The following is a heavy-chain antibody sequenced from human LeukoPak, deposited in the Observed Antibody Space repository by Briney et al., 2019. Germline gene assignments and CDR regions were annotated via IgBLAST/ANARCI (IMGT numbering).Heavy chain of an antibody. Sequence: PSETLSLTCTVSGGSISSYYWSWIRQPPGKGLEWIGYIYYSGSTNYNPSLKSRVTISVDTSKNQFSLKLSSVTAADTAVYYCASSYNSYYDILTGPSRYFDLWGRGTLVTVSS. D-gene: IGHD3-9*01. V-gene: IGHV4-59*01. J-gene: IGHJ2*01. CDR3: ASSYNSYYDILTGPSRYFDL. CDR2: IYYSGST. CDR1: GGSISSYY.